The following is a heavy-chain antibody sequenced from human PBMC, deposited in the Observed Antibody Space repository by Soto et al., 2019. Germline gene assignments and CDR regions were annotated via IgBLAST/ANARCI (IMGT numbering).Heavy chain of an antibody. J-gene: IGHJ4*02. CDR1: GFSLSTNGMG. CDR3: VHRRRDSGPNGDY. V-gene: IGHV2-5*01. Sequence: QITLKESGPTLVEPTQTLTLTCTFSGFSLSTNGMGVGWIRQPPGKALEWLSLIYWHTDKRYSPSLRNRLTVTKDYSKKHVVLTMNDMAPVDTATYYCVHRRRDSGPNGDYLGPGILVTVSS. D-gene: IGHD3-10*01. CDR2: IYWHTDK.